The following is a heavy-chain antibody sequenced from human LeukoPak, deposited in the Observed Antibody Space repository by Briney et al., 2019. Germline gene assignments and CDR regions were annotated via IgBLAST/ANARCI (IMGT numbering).Heavy chain of an antibody. CDR3: ARAPDYGDDGNYGMDV. V-gene: IGHV1-2*02. J-gene: IGHJ6*02. CDR2: INPNSGGT. CDR1: GYTFTGYY. Sequence: ASVKVSCKASGYTFTGYYMHWVRQAPGQGLEWMGWINPNSGGTNYAQKFQGRVTMTRDTPISTAYMELSRLRSDDTAVYYCARAPDYGDDGNYGMDVWGQGTTVTVSS. D-gene: IGHD4-17*01.